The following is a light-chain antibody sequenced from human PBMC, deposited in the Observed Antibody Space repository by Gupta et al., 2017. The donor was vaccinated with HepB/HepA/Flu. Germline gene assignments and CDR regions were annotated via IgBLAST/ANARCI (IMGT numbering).Light chain of an antibody. J-gene: IGLJ2*01. CDR3: SSDTSSYTVV. CDR1: SSDVGGYNF. V-gene: IGLV2-14*03. CDR2: DVI. Sequence: QSALTQPASVSGSPGQSITISCTGTSSDVGGYNFVSWYQKYPGKAPRLMIYDVINRPAGVSNRFSGSKSGNTASLTISGLQAEDEADYYCSSDTSSYTVVFGGGTKLTVL.